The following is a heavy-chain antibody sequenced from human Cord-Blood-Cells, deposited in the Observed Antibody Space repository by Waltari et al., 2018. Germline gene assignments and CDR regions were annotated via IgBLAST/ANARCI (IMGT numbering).Heavy chain of an antibody. CDR1: GFTFSSYA. CDR3: ARDVTTVTFDY. CDR2: ISYDGSNK. J-gene: IGHJ4*02. V-gene: IGHV3-30-3*01. Sequence: QVQLVESGGGVVQPGRSLRLSCAASGFTFSSYAMHWVRQAPGKGLGLVAVISYDGSNKDYADSVKGRFTISRDSSKNTLYLQMNSLIAEDTAVYYCARDVTTVTFDYWGQGTLVTVSS. D-gene: IGHD4-17*01.